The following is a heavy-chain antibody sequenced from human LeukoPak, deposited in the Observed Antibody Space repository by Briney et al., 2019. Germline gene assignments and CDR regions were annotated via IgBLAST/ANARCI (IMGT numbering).Heavy chain of an antibody. V-gene: IGHV3-30-3*01. CDR2: ISYDGSNK. J-gene: IGHJ4*02. D-gene: IGHD2-15*01. Sequence: GRSLRLSCAASGFTFSSYAMHWVRQAPGKGLEWVAVISYDGSNKYYADSVKGRFTISGDNSKNTLYLQMNSLRAEDTAVYYCATDRILYWGQGTLVTVSS. CDR3: ATDRILY. CDR1: GFTFSSYA.